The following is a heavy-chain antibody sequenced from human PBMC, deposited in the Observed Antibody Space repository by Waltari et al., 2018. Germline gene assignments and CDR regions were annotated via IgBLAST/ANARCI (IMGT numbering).Heavy chain of an antibody. D-gene: IGHD1-26*01. CDR3: ARVACGSYYPYYFDY. CDR1: GGTFSSYA. V-gene: IGHV1-69*12. CDR2: IIPSFGTA. Sequence: QVQLVQSGAEVKKPGSSVKVSCKASGGTFSSYAISWVRQAPGQGLEWMGGIIPSFGTANSAQKFQGRVTSTADESTSTAYMELSSLRSDDTAVYYCARVACGSYYPYYFDYWGQGTLVTVSS. J-gene: IGHJ4*02.